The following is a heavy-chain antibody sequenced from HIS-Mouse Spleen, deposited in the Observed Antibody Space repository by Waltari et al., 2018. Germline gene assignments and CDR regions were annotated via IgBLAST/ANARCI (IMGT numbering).Heavy chain of an antibody. Sequence: QVQLVESGGGVVQPGRSLRLSCAASGFTFSSYAMHWVRQAPGKGLEWVAVISYDGRNKYYADSVKGRFTISRDNSKNTLYLQMNSLRAEDTAVYYCARTLLNIAAPFDPWGQGTLVTVSS. D-gene: IGHD6-6*01. J-gene: IGHJ5*02. CDR3: ARTLLNIAAPFDP. V-gene: IGHV3-30*04. CDR2: ISYDGRNK. CDR1: GFTFSSYA.